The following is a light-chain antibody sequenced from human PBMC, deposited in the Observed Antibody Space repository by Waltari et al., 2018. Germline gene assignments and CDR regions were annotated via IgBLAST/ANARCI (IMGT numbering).Light chain of an antibody. V-gene: IGLV2-14*03. J-gene: IGLJ2*01. CDR2: DVS. CDR1: SSDVGGYNY. Sequence: HSALTQPASVSGSPGQSITISCTGTSSDVGGYNYVSWYQQHPGKAPKLMIYDVSNMPLGVSNRFSGSKSGNTASLTISGLQAEDEADYYCSSYISSDTLELFGGGTSLTVL. CDR3: SSYISSDTLEL.